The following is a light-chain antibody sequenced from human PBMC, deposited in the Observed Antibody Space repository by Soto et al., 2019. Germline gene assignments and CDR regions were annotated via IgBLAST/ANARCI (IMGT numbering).Light chain of an antibody. Sequence: ELVLTQSPVALSLSSGERATLSCRASQSVSSTLLTWYQQKPGQAPRLLIYGVSSRATGIPDRFSGSGFGTDFTLTISRVEPEDFAVYFCQHYGDSSWTFGQGSRVEIK. CDR2: GVS. CDR3: QHYGDSSWT. CDR1: QSVSSTL. J-gene: IGKJ1*01. V-gene: IGKV3-20*01.